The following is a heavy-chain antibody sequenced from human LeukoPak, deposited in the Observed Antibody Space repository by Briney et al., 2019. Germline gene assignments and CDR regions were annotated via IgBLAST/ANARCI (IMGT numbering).Heavy chain of an antibody. V-gene: IGHV4-59*12. D-gene: IGHD2-2*01. J-gene: IGHJ3*02. CDR3: AREPAGAFDI. CDR1: GGSISSYY. CDR2: IYYSGST. Sequence: PSETLSLTCTVSGGSISSYYWSWIRQPPGKGLECIGYIYYSGSTNYNPSLKSRVTISVDTSKNQFSLKLSSVTAADTAVYYCAREPAGAFDIWGQGTMVTVSS.